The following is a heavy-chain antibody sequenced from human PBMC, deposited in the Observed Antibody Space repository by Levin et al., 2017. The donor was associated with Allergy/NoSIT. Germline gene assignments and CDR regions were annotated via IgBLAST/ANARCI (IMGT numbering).Heavy chain of an antibody. Sequence: SETLSLTCTVSGGSVSSSRYYWGWIRLPPGKGLEWIGSISYSGSTYYNPNSLRSRVAISVDTSKNQFSLKLSSVTAADTAIYYCARLPIAAAAHFDYWGQGTLVTVSS. CDR3: ARLPIAAAAHFDY. CDR2: ISYSGST. V-gene: IGHV4-39*01. D-gene: IGHD6-25*01. CDR1: GGSVSSSRYY. J-gene: IGHJ4*02.